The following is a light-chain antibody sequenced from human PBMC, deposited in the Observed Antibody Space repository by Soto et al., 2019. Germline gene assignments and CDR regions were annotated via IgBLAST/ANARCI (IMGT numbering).Light chain of an antibody. J-gene: IGKJ1*01. V-gene: IGKV1-5*01. Sequence: DIQMTKSPSTLSAYAGDRVTITCRASQSISSYLNWFQQKPGKAPKLLIYAASSLQSGVPSRFSGSGSGTEFTLTISSLQPDDFATYCCQQDNTYWTFGQGTKVDI. CDR1: QSISSY. CDR3: QQDNTYWT. CDR2: AAS.